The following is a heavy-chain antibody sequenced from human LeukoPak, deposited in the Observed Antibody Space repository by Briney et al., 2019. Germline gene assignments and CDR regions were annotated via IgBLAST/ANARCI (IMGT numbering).Heavy chain of an antibody. CDR3: ARGSTIFGVVNYFDY. Sequence: SETLSLTCTVSGGSISSYYWSWIRQPPGKGLEWIGSIYHSGSTYYNPSLKSRVTISVDTSKNQFSLKLSSVTAADTAVYYCARGSTIFGVVNYFDYWGQGTLVTVSS. V-gene: IGHV4-59*08. J-gene: IGHJ4*02. CDR2: IYHSGST. CDR1: GGSISSYY. D-gene: IGHD3-3*01.